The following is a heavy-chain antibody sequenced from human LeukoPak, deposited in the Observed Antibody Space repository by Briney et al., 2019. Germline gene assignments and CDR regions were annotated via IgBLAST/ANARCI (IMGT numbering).Heavy chain of an antibody. CDR2: INPNSGGT. Sequence: GASVKVSCKASGYTFTGYYMHWVRQAPGQGLEWMGWINPNSGGTNYAQKFQGRVTMTRDTSISTAYMELSRLRSDDTAVYYCARVRPKNSSGWYGRVDYWGQGTLVTVSS. V-gene: IGHV1-2*02. D-gene: IGHD6-19*01. J-gene: IGHJ4*02. CDR1: GYTFTGYY. CDR3: ARVRPKNSSGWYGRVDY.